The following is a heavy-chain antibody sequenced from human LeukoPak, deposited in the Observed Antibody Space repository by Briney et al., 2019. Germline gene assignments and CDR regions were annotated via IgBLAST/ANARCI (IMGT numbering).Heavy chain of an antibody. V-gene: IGHV1-69*05. CDR3: ARVRYYDSSGYQRREGVYYYYYMDV. CDR1: VGTFSSYA. J-gene: IGHJ6*03. D-gene: IGHD3-22*01. Sequence: VASVKVSCKASVGTFSSYAISWVRQAPGQGLEWMGGIIPIFGTAHYAQKSQGRVTITTDESTSTAYMELSSLRSEDTAVYYCARVRYYDSSGYQRREGVYYYYYMDVWGKGTTVTVSS. CDR2: IIPIFGTA.